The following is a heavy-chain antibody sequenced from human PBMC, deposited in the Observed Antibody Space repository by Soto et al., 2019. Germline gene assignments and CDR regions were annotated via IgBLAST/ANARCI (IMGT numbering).Heavy chain of an antibody. CDR2: INHSGST. CDR1: GGSFSGYY. J-gene: IGHJ5*02. CDR3: ARASIVARTFEHNWFDP. D-gene: IGHD6-6*01. V-gene: IGHV4-34*01. Sequence: PSETLSLTCAVYGGSFSGYYWSWIRQPPGKGLEWIGEINHSGSTNYNPSLKSRVTISVDTSKNQFSLKLSSVTAADTAVYYCARASIVARTFEHNWFDPWCPGTLVTVFS.